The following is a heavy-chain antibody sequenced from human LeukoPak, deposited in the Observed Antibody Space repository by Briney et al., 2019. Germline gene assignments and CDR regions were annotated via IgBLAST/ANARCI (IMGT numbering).Heavy chain of an antibody. V-gene: IGHV3-74*01. CDR1: GFTFDDYA. J-gene: IGHJ6*04. CDR2: INSDGSST. CDR3: AELGITMIGGV. Sequence: PGRSLRLSCAASGFTFDDYAMHWVRQAPGKGLVWVSRINSDGSSTSYADSVKGRFTISRDNAKNSLYLQMNSLRAEDTAVYYCAELGITMIGGVWGKGTTVTISS. D-gene: IGHD3-10*02.